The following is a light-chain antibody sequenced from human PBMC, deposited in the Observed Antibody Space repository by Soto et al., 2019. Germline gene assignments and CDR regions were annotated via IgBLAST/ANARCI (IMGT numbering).Light chain of an antibody. Sequence: DIQMPQSPPYVSASVGDRVTISCRASQDAGSWLSWFHQKPGGAPNLLIFHTSRKKSGVPPRFAGRGAGTEFKLSIFCLQPEDVGTYYCEHGAGLRALTFGGGTAVEI. CDR3: EHGAGLRALT. V-gene: IGKV1-12*01. J-gene: IGKJ4*01. CDR2: HTS. CDR1: QDAGSW.